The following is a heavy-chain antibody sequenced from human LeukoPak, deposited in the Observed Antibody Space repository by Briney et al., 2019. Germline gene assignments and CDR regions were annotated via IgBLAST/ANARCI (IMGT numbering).Heavy chain of an antibody. D-gene: IGHD3-9*01. CDR2: ISAYNGNT. Sequence: GASVKVSCKASGYTFTSYGISWVRQAPGQGLEWMGWISAYNGNTKYAQKLQGRVTMTTDTSASTAYMELSSLRSEDTAVYYCARMGGPYYDILTGYYIDHGDIDYWGQGTLVTVSS. J-gene: IGHJ4*02. V-gene: IGHV1-18*01. CDR1: GYTFTSYG. CDR3: ARMGGPYYDILTGYYIDHGDIDY.